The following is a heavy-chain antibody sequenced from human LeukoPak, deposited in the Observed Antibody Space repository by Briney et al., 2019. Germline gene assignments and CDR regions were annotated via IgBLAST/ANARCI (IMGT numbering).Heavy chain of an antibody. V-gene: IGHV3-74*01. CDR1: GFTSRRYW. Sequence: GRSLRLSCAASGFTSRRYWIRWVRQAPGKGLVWVSRINNEGSITHYAESVKGRFTISRDNAKNTLYLQMNSLRVEDTAVYYCAGGGSIEVAGYWGQGTLVTVSA. CDR3: AGGGSIEVAGY. D-gene: IGHD6-19*01. J-gene: IGHJ4*02. CDR2: INNEGSIT.